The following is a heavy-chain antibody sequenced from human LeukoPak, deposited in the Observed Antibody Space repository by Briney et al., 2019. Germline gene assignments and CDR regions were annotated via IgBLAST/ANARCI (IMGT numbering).Heavy chain of an antibody. Sequence: SQTLSLTCALSRDTVSSNSGAWNWIRQSPSSGLEWLGRTYYRSEWRNDYAVSVKSRITINPDTSKNQFSLQLNSVTPEDTAVYYCARGTAAAGFGSWGQGTLVTVSS. CDR1: RDTVSSNSGA. D-gene: IGHD6-13*01. CDR2: TYYRSEWRN. CDR3: ARGTAAAGFGS. V-gene: IGHV6-1*01. J-gene: IGHJ4*02.